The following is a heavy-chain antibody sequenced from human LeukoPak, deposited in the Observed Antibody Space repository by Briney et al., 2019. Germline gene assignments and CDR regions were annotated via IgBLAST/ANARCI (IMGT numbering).Heavy chain of an antibody. CDR2: IYSGGYT. CDR3: ARGRIMDV. Sequence: GGSLRLSCAASGFTFSDYYMSWIRQAPGKGLEWVSIIYSGGYTNYADSVKGRFTISRDNSKNTLYLQMNSLRVEDTAVYYCARGRIMDVWGQGTTVTVSS. J-gene: IGHJ6*02. CDR1: GFTFSDYY. V-gene: IGHV3-53*01.